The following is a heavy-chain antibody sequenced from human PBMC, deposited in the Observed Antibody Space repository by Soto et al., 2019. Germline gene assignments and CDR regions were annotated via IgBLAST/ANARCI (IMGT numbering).Heavy chain of an antibody. CDR2: IIPMFGTV. CDR1: EGTFSSFL. J-gene: IGHJ4*02. Sequence: QVQLVQSGAEVKKPGSSVKVSCKASEGTFSSFLISWVRQAPGQGLEWMGGIIPMFGTVNYAQNFQGRVTITADKSTTTAYMELSSLRSEDTAMYYCARNRGDYGDYFDNWGQGTLVTVSS. V-gene: IGHV1-69*06. D-gene: IGHD4-17*01. CDR3: ARNRGDYGDYFDN.